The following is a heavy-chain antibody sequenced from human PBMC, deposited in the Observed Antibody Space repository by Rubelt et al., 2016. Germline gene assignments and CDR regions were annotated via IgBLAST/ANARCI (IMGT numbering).Heavy chain of an antibody. CDR1: GFSLSNARMG. CDR2: ISYSGST. V-gene: IGHV4-61*01. CDR3: AGAYDAFDI. Sequence: KESGPVLVKPTDTLTLTCTVSGFSLSNARMGVSWIRQPPGKGLDWIAYISYSGSTNYNPSLKSRVTITVDTSESRWSRTLRSVTAADTAVYYCAGAYDAFDIWGQGTMVTVSS. J-gene: IGHJ3*02.